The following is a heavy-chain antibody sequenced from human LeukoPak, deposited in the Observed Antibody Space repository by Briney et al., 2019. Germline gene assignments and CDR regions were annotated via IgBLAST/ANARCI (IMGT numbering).Heavy chain of an antibody. D-gene: IGHD3-22*01. Sequence: ASVKVSCKVSGYTLTELSMHWVRQAPGKGLEWMGGFDPEDGETIYAQKFQGRVTMTEDTSTDTAYMELSSLRSEDTAVYYCARVSGVSSGYDYWGQGTLVTVSS. CDR2: FDPEDGET. CDR3: ARVSGVSSGYDY. CDR1: GYTLTELS. J-gene: IGHJ4*02. V-gene: IGHV1-24*01.